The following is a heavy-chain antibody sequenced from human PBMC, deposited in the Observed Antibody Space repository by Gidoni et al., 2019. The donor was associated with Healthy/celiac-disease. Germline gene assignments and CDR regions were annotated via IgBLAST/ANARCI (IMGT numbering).Heavy chain of an antibody. J-gene: IGHJ3*02. CDR3: ASLGYCSSTSCINAFDI. Sequence: GIINPSGGSTSYAQKFQGRVTMTRDTSTSTVYMELSSLRSEDTAVYYCASLGYCSSTSCINAFDIWGQGTMVTVSS. V-gene: IGHV1-46*03. CDR2: INPSGGST. D-gene: IGHD2-2*01.